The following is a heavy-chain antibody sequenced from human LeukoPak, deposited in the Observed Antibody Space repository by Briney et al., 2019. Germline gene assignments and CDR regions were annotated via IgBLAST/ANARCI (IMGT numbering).Heavy chain of an antibody. CDR1: GGSISSSSYY. D-gene: IGHD3-22*01. J-gene: IGHJ4*02. V-gene: IGHV4-39*02. CDR2: IYYSGST. Sequence: PSETLSLTCTVSGGSISSSSYYWGWIRQPPGKGLEWIGSIYYSGSTYYNPSLKSRVTISVDTSKNQFSLKLSSVTAADTAVYYCAREPSYYYDSSGYYVDYWGQGTLVTASS. CDR3: AREPSYYYDSSGYYVDY.